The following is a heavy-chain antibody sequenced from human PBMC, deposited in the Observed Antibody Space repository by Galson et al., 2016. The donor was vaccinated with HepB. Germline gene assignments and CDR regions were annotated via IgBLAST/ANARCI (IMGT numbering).Heavy chain of an antibody. D-gene: IGHD1-26*01. V-gene: IGHV1-8*01. CDR3: ASERWEKVGHYYYYGMDV. CDR1: GHTLNTYD. Sequence: SVKVSCKASGHTLNTYDINWVRQAPGQGLEWMGWMNPNSGNTGYAQKFQGRVTLTKNSSTSTAYMELSSLRSEDTAVYYCASERWEKVGHYYYYGMDVWGQGTLVTVSS. J-gene: IGHJ6*02. CDR2: MNPNSGNT.